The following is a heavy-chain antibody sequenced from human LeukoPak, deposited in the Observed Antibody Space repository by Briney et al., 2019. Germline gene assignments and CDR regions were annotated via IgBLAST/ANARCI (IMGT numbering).Heavy chain of an antibody. Sequence: GGSLRLSCAASGFTFSSYGMHWVRQAPGKGLEWVAFIRYDGSNKYYADSVKGRFTISRDNSKNTLYLQMNSLRAEDTAVYYCAKDPEGGSYPFYMDVWGKGTTVTVSS. CDR3: AKDPEGGSYPFYMDV. V-gene: IGHV3-30*02. J-gene: IGHJ6*03. CDR1: GFTFSSYG. CDR2: IRYDGSNK. D-gene: IGHD1-26*01.